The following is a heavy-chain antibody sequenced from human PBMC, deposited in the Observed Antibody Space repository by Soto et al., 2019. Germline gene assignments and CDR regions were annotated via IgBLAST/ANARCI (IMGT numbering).Heavy chain of an antibody. D-gene: IGHD6-19*01. CDR2: IHHSGST. V-gene: IGHV4-4*02. CDR1: AVSISRGSF. J-gene: IGHJ4*02. CDR3: ARSAGWYAVHS. Sequence: QVQLQESGPGLVKPSGTLSLTCAVSAVSISRGSFWGWVRQPPGKGLEWIGDIHHSGSTNYNPSLKSRVTIAVDTSKNHFSLKLNSVTAADTAVYYCARSAGWYAVHSWGQGILVIVSS.